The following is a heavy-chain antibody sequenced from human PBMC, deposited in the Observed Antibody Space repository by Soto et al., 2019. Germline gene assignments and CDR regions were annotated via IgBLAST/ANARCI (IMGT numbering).Heavy chain of an antibody. V-gene: IGHV3-74*01. Sequence: EVQLVESGGGLVQPGGSLRLSCAASGFSFSNYWIHWVRQAPGKGLVWVSRIKTDGSSTDYEASVKGRFSISIYNAKNTLYLEMNSLTAEDTAVYYCAKRYGYTYGLIHWGQGTLFTVTS. CDR3: AKRYGYTYGLIH. CDR1: GFSFSNYW. D-gene: IGHD5-18*01. CDR2: IKTDGSST. J-gene: IGHJ4*02.